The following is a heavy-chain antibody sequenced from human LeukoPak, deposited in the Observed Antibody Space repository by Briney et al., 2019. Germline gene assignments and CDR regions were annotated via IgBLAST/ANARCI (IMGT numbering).Heavy chain of an antibody. CDR2: IIPIFGTA. J-gene: IGHJ3*02. Sequence: SVKVSCKASGGTFSSYAISWVRQAPGQGLEWMGGIIPIFGTANYAQKFQGRVTITADESTSTAYMELSSLRSEDTAVYYCARGGGVGVVVPAAIRNGAFDIWGQGTMVTVSS. CDR3: ARGGGVGVVVPAAIRNGAFDI. V-gene: IGHV1-69*01. D-gene: IGHD2-2*01. CDR1: GGTFSSYA.